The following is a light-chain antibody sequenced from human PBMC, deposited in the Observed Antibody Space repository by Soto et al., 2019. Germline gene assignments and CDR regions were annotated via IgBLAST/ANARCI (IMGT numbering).Light chain of an antibody. CDR1: QSVSNNY. V-gene: IGKV3-20*01. CDR2: GAS. J-gene: IGKJ1*01. Sequence: SVTQEDRATISYLACQSVSNNYLAWYQQKPGQSPRLLIYGASNRATGIPDRFSGSGSGTDFTPTISRLAPEDFAVYYCQQYGRSGTFGQGTKVDIK. CDR3: QQYGRSGT.